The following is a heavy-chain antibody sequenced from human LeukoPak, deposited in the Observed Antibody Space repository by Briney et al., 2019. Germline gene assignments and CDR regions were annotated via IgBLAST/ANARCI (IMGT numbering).Heavy chain of an antibody. Sequence: GGSLRLSCAASGFTVSSNYMNWVRQAPGKGLEWVSVIYSGGSTYYADSVKGRFTISRDNSKNTLYLQMNSLRAEDTAVYYCATGYSSGSGFDIWGQGTMVTVSS. J-gene: IGHJ3*02. V-gene: IGHV3-66*02. CDR2: IYSGGST. CDR3: ATGYSSGSGFDI. D-gene: IGHD6-19*01. CDR1: GFTVSSNY.